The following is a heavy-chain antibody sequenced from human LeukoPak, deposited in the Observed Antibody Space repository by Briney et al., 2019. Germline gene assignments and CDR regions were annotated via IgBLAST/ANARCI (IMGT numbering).Heavy chain of an antibody. D-gene: IGHD6-13*01. CDR1: GYTFTGYY. J-gene: IGHJ6*03. CDR2: INPNSGGT. Sequence: GASVKVSCKASGYTFTGYYMHWVRQAPGQGLEWMGWINPNSGGTNYAQKFQGRVTMTRDTSISTAYMELSRLRSDDTAVYYCARGESGIAAAGYYYYYMDVWGKGTTVTISS. V-gene: IGHV1-2*02. CDR3: ARGESGIAAAGYYYYYMDV.